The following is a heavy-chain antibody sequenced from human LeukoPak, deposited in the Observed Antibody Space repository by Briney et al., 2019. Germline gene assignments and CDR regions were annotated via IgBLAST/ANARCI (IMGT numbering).Heavy chain of an antibody. D-gene: IGHD1-26*01. J-gene: IGHJ4*02. CDR3: RWEPKY. Sequence: GGSLRLSCAASGFTVSNNYMSWVRQTPGKGLEWVSLIYSGGSTYYADSVKGRFTISRDNSKNTLYLQKNSLRAEDTAVYYCRWEPKYWGQGTLVTVSS. CDR2: IYSGGST. V-gene: IGHV3-66*01. CDR1: GFTVSNNY.